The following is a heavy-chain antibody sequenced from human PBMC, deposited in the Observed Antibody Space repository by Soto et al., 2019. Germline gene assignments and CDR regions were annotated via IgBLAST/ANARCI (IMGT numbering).Heavy chain of an antibody. CDR3: AKGLLGEDSSGYPDY. V-gene: IGHV3-30*18. CDR1: GFTFSSYG. J-gene: IGHJ4*02. CDR2: ISYDGSNK. D-gene: IGHD3-22*01. Sequence: GGSLRLSCAASGFTFSSYGMHWVRQAPGKGLEWVAVISYDGSNKYYADSVKGRFTISRDNSKNTLYLQMNSLRAEDTAVYYCAKGLLGEDSSGYPDYWGQGTLVTVSS.